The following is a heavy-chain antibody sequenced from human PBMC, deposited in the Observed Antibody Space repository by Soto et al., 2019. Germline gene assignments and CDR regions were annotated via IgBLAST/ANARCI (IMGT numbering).Heavy chain of an antibody. V-gene: IGHV6-1*01. CDR3: ARDLESSSWYGGYYYYYGMDV. D-gene: IGHD6-13*01. J-gene: IGHJ6*02. CDR1: GDSVSSNSAA. CDR2: TYYRSKWYN. Sequence: SQTISLTCAISGDSVSSNSAAWNWIRQSPSRGLEWLGRTYYRSKWYNDYAVSVKSRITINPDTSKNQFSLQLKSVTPEDTAVYYCARDLESSSWYGGYYYYYGMDVWGQGTTVTVS.